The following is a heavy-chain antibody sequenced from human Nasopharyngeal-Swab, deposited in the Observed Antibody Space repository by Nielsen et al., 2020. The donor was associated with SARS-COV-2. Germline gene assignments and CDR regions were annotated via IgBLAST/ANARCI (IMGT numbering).Heavy chain of an antibody. CDR1: GFTFSSDW. J-gene: IGHJ4*02. D-gene: IGHD5-12*01. CDR2: IKADGTQK. Sequence: GVLKISCEGSGFTFSSDWMAWVRQAAGRGLEWVANIKADGTQKYYVDSVKGRFSISRDNAKNSLYLQMSGLRADDTAMYFCARDLGHTGYDLYAYWGQGTLVTVSS. V-gene: IGHV3-7*03. CDR3: ARDLGHTGYDLYAY.